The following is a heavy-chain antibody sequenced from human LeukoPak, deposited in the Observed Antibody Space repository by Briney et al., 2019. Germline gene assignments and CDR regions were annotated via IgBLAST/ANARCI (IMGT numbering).Heavy chain of an antibody. CDR1: GGSISSYY. J-gene: IGHJ4*02. V-gene: IGHV4-4*07. CDR3: ARDEDVEGGYYFDY. CDR2: IYTSGST. D-gene: IGHD2-15*01. Sequence: SETLSLTCTVSGGSISSYYWSWIRQPAGKGLEWIGRIYTSGSTNYNPSLKSRGIMSVDTSKNQFSLKLSSVTAADTAVYYCARDEDVEGGYYFDYWGQGTLVTVSS.